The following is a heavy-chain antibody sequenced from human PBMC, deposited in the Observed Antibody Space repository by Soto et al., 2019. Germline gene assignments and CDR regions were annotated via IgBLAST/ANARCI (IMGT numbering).Heavy chain of an antibody. CDR3: AKGRGESYEGDSFDY. Sequence: EVQLVESGGGLVQPGRSLRLSCAASGFTYDDYDMHWVRQAPGKGLEWVSAISWNSGRTAYADSVKGRFTISRDNAKHSLYLQMSCMRAEDAALYHCAKGRGESYEGDSFDYWGQGTLVTVSS. J-gene: IGHJ4*02. CDR1: GFTYDDYD. V-gene: IGHV3-9*01. D-gene: IGHD1-26*01. CDR2: ISWNSGRT.